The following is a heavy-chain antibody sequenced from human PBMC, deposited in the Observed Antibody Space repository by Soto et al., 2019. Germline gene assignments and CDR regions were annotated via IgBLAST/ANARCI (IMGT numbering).Heavy chain of an antibody. Sequence: QVQLQQWGAGLLKPSETLSLTCAVYGGSFSGYYWSWIRQPPGKGLEWIGEINHSGSTNYNPSLKSRVTISVDTSKKQFSLKLSSVTAADTAVYYCARGRVVRYYYYGMDVWGQGTTVTVSS. CDR3: ARGRVVRYYYYGMDV. V-gene: IGHV4-34*01. CDR2: INHSGST. J-gene: IGHJ6*02. CDR1: GGSFSGYY.